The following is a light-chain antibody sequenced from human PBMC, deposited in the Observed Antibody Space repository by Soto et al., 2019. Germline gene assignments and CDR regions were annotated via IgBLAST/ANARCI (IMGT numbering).Light chain of an antibody. CDR3: QAWDSSTANV. CDR1: KLGAKY. CDR2: QDT. J-gene: IGLJ1*01. V-gene: IGLV3-1*01. Sequence: SYELTQPPSVSVSPGQTATVTCSGDKLGAKYTCWYQQKPGQSPGLLIYQDTKRPSGIPERFSGSNSGNTATLTIRGTQAVDEASYYCQAWDSSTANVFGTGTKLTVL.